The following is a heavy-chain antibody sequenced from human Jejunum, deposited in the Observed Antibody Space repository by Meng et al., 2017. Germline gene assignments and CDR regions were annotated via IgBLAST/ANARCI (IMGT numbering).Heavy chain of an antibody. CDR2: INTYKDNT. CDR3: ARVSMRELLDQFFDY. J-gene: IGHJ4*02. D-gene: IGHD1-7*01. CDR1: GYVFTSYG. Sequence: ASVKVSCKASGYVFTSYGIGWVRQAPGQGLEWMGWINTYKDNTKYAQKFQDRVTMTIDASTTTAFLELTGLRPDDTAVYFCARVSMRELLDQFFDYWGQGTRVTVSS. V-gene: IGHV1-18*01.